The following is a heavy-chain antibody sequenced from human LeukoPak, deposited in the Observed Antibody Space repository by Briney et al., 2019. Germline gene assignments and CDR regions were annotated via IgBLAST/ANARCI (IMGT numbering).Heavy chain of an antibody. CDR2: RSYDGSNK. Sequence: GRSLRLSCAASGFTFSSYAMHWVRQAPGKGLEWVAVRSYDGSNKYYADSVKGRFTISRDNSKNTLYLQMNSLRAEDTAVYYCARDQRTYYYDSSGYYQTRTYYFDYWGQGTLVTVSS. CDR1: GFTFSSYA. CDR3: ARDQRTYYYDSSGYYQTRTYYFDY. J-gene: IGHJ4*02. D-gene: IGHD3-22*01. V-gene: IGHV3-30-3*01.